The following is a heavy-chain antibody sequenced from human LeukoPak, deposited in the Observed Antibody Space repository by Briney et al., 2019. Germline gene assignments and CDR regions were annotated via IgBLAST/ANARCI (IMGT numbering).Heavy chain of an antibody. CDR1: GSTFSSYW. V-gene: IGHV3-7*01. CDR2: IKQDGSEK. Sequence: GGSLRLSCAASGSTFSSYWMSWVRQAPGKGLEWVANIKQDGSEKYYVGSVKGRFTISRDNAKNSLYLQMNSLRAEDTAVYYCARDESGESELDYWGQGTLVTVSS. J-gene: IGHJ4*02. D-gene: IGHD1-26*01. CDR3: ARDESGESELDY.